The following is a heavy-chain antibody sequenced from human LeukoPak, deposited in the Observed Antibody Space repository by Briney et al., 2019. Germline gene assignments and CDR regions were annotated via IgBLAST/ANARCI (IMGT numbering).Heavy chain of an antibody. J-gene: IGHJ6*02. CDR3: ARISGYPYYYYYGMDV. CDR1: GFTFSSYG. Sequence: GGSLRLSCAASGFTFSSYGMHWVRQAPGKGLEWVAVIWYDGSNKYYADSVKGRFTISGDNSKNTLYLQMNSLRAEDTAVYYCARISGYPYYYYYGMDVWGQGTTVTVSS. CDR2: IWYDGSNK. V-gene: IGHV3-33*01. D-gene: IGHD3-22*01.